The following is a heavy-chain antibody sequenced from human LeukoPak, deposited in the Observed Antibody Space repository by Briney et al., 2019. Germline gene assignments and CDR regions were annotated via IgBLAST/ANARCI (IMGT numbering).Heavy chain of an antibody. CDR2: IYYSGST. CDR1: GGSISSGDYY. Sequence: PSETLSLTCTVSGGSISSGDYYWSWIRQPPGKGLEWIGYIYYSGSTYYNPSLKSRVTISVDTSKNQFSLKLSSVTAADTAVYYCARSGEYYDFRSGYSPYWYFDLWGRGTLVTVSS. CDR3: ARSGEYYDFRSGYSPYWYFDL. J-gene: IGHJ2*01. V-gene: IGHV4-30-4*08. D-gene: IGHD3-3*01.